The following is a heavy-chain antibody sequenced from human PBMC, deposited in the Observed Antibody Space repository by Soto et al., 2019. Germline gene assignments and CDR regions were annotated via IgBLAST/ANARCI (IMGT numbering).Heavy chain of an antibody. CDR3: ARGAAAGVDYGMDV. CDR1: GGSISGYH. Sequence: SETLSLTCTVSGGSISGYHWSWIRQPAGRGLEWIGRIYTSGSTNHNPSLKSRVTMSVDTSKKKFSLKVSSVTAADTAVYYCARGAAAGVDYGMDVWGQGTTVTVSS. CDR2: IYTSGST. D-gene: IGHD6-13*01. J-gene: IGHJ6*02. V-gene: IGHV4-4*07.